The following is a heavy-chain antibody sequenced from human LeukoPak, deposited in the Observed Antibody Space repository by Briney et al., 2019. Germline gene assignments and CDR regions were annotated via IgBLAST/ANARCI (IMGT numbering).Heavy chain of an antibody. CDR2: IYTSGST. CDR1: SGSITSDSYS. J-gene: IGHJ4*02. CDR3: ARRGYSYGWEDY. V-gene: IGHV4-61*02. D-gene: IGHD5-18*01. Sequence: SETLSLTCTVSSGSITSDSYSWTWIRQPAGKGLEWIGRIYTSGSTNFNPSLKSRVTISVDTSKNQFSLKLSSVTAADTAVYYCARRGYSYGWEDYWGQGTLVTVSS.